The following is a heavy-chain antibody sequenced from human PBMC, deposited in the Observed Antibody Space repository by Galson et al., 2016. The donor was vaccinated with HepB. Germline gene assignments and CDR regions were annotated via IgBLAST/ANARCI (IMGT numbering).Heavy chain of an antibody. D-gene: IGHD6-13*01. V-gene: IGHV4-61*02. CDR2: IYPTGST. CDR3: ARSETLPGTRYFDC. Sequence: TLSLTCTVSGGSISSGSYYWSWIRQPAGKGLEWIGRIYPTGSTNYNSSLKSRLTLSVDTTKNQFSLKLSSVTAADTAVYYCARSETLPGTRYFDCWGQGTLVTVSS. CDR1: GGSISSGSYY. J-gene: IGHJ4*02.